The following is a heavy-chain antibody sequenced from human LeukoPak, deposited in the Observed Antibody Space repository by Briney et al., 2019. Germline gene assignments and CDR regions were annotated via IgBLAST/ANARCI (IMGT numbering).Heavy chain of an antibody. CDR3: AKDRLYSGLDY. V-gene: IGHV3-30*18. D-gene: IGHD1-26*01. Sequence: PGRSLRLSCAASGFIFSNYGMNWVRQAPGKGLEWVAIISFDGRNGYYAESAKGRFTISRDNSKNTLYLQMNSLRAEDTAVYYCAKDRLYSGLDYWGQGTLVTVSS. J-gene: IGHJ4*02. CDR2: ISFDGRNG. CDR1: GFIFSNYG.